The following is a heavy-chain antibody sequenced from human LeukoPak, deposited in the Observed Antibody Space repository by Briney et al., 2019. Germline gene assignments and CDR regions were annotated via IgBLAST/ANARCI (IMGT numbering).Heavy chain of an antibody. Sequence: PSETLSLTCTVSGGSISSYYWSWIRQPPGKGLEWIGYIYYSGSTNYNPSLKSRVTISVDTSKNQFSLKLSSVTAADTAVYYCARRKRSDYYGSGRFVYYYYYYYMDVWGKGTTVTISS. CDR3: ARRKRSDYYGSGRFVYYYYYYYMDV. V-gene: IGHV4-59*01. D-gene: IGHD3-10*01. CDR2: IYYSGST. J-gene: IGHJ6*03. CDR1: GGSISSYY.